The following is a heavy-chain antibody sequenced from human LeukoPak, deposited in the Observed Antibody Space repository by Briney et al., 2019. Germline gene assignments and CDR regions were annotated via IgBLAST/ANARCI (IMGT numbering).Heavy chain of an antibody. D-gene: IGHD3-16*01. V-gene: IGHV4-34*01. CDR1: GWSFSGSFSDYY. CDR2: IHHSGST. Sequence: PSETLSLTCAVYGWSFSGSFSDYYWTCIRPTPGKGLEWIGEIHHSGSTNYNPSLKRRVTISVDTSKNQFSLKLNSLTAADTAVYYCATFRWGGGFEHWGQGTLATVS. J-gene: IGHJ4*02. CDR3: ATFRWGGGFEH.